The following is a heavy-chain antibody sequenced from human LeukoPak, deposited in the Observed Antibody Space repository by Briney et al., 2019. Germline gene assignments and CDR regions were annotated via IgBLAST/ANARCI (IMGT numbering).Heavy chain of an antibody. CDR1: GGSISSGGYY. V-gene: IGHV4-30-2*01. J-gene: IGHJ6*03. CDR3: ARDGDERNYGDYGSVMDV. CDR2: IYHSGST. Sequence: SETLSLTCTVSGGSISSGGYYWSWIRQPPGKGLEWIGYIYHSGSTYYNPSLKSRVTISVDRSKNQFSLKLSSVTAADTAVYYCARDGDERNYGDYGSVMDVWGKGTTVTVSS. D-gene: IGHD4-17*01.